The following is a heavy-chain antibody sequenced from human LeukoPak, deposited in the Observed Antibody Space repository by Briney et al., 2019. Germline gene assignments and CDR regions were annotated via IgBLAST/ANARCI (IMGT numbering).Heavy chain of an antibody. D-gene: IGHD3-9*01. V-gene: IGHV1-2*02. Sequence: ASVKVSCKASGYTFTGYYMHWVRQAPGQGREWMGWINPNSGGTNYAQKFQGRVTITRDTSISTAYMELSRLRSDDTAVYYCARTGYYDILTGYYTYWGQGTLVTVSS. J-gene: IGHJ4*02. CDR1: GYTFTGYY. CDR3: ARTGYYDILTGYYTY. CDR2: INPNSGGT.